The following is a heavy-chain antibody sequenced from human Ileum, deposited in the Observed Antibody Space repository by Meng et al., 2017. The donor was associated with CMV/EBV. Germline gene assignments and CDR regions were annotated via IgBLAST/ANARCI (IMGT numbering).Heavy chain of an antibody. CDR2: IYYSGST. CDR1: GGSISSSSYY. D-gene: IGHD3-10*01. CDR3: ARTTMVRGVTFSYYYYCGLDV. Sequence: GSLRLSCTVSGGSISSSSYYWGWIRQPPGKGLEWIGSIYYSGSTYYNPSLKSRVTISVDTSKNQFSLKLSSVTAADTAVYYCARTTMVRGVTFSYYYYCGLDVWGQGTTVTVSS. J-gene: IGHJ6*02. V-gene: IGHV4-39*07.